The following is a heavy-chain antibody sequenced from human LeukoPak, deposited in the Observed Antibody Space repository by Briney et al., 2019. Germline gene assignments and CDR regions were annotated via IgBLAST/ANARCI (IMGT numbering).Heavy chain of an antibody. J-gene: IGHJ6*03. V-gene: IGHV1-69*13. Sequence: SVKVSSNAHGGTFSSYAISWVRQAPGQGLEWMGVIIPIFATANYAQKFQGRVTITASESTSTAYMELSSLRSEDTAVYYCARTPIPAARPPPSYYYMDVWGKGTTVTV. CDR2: IIPIFATA. CDR3: ARTPIPAARPPPSYYYMDV. D-gene: IGHD2-2*02. CDR1: GGTFSSYA.